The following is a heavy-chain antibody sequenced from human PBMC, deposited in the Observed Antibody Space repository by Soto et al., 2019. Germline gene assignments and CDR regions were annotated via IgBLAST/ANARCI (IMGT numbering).Heavy chain of an antibody. Sequence: QVQLVQSGAEVKKPGSSVKVSCKASAGTFSSYTISWVRQAPGQGLEWMGRIIPILGIANYAQKFQGRVTITADKSTSTAYMELSSLRSEDTAVYYCAREEYYYGSGAFFDYWGQGTLVTVSS. D-gene: IGHD3-10*01. CDR3: AREEYYYGSGAFFDY. J-gene: IGHJ4*02. V-gene: IGHV1-69*08. CDR2: IIPILGIA. CDR1: AGTFSSYT.